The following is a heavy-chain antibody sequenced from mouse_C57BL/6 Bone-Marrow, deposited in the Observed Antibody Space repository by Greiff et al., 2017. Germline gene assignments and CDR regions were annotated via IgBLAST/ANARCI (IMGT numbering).Heavy chain of an antibody. CDR1: GFSFNTYA. J-gene: IGHJ3*01. Sequence: EVKLVESGGGLVQPKGSLKLSCAASGFSFNTYAMNWVRQAPGKGLEWVARIRSKSNNYATYYADSVKDRFTISRDDSESMLYLQMNNLKTEDTAMYYCVRQFDSPFSYWGQGTLVTVSA. CDR3: VRQFDSPFSY. D-gene: IGHD2-12*01. CDR2: IRSKSNNYAT. V-gene: IGHV10-1*01.